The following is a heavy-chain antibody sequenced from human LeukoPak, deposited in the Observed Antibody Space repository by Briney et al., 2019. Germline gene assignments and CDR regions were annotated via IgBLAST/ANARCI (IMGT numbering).Heavy chain of an antibody. CDR3: ARDDNRVSPIDY. Sequence: ASVKVSCKASGYTFTGYYMHWVRQAPGQGLEWMGWINPNSGGTNYAQKFQGRVTMTRDTSISTAYMELSRLRSDDTAVYYCARDDNRVSPIDYWGQGTLVTVSS. D-gene: IGHD6-13*01. J-gene: IGHJ4*02. CDR2: INPNSGGT. V-gene: IGHV1-2*02. CDR1: GYTFTGYY.